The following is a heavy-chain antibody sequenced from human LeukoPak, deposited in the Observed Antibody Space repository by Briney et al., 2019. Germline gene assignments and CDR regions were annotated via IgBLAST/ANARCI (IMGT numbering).Heavy chain of an antibody. Sequence: GGSLRLSCVASGFTFSNYAMTWVRQVSGKGLEWVSGISGSGGGTYYAAPVKGRFTISRDNSKDTLFLQMNSLRADDTALYYCARWSGDYKFDYWGQGTLVTVSS. CDR2: ISGSGGGT. V-gene: IGHV3-23*01. CDR3: ARWSGDYKFDY. D-gene: IGHD3-3*01. CDR1: GFTFSNYA. J-gene: IGHJ4*02.